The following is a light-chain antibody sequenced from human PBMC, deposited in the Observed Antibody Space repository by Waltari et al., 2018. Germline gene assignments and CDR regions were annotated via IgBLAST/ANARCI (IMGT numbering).Light chain of an antibody. CDR2: GVS. CDR1: QSVSNNY. J-gene: IGKJ1*01. V-gene: IGKV3-20*01. Sequence: EIVLTQSPGTLSLSPGERATLSCRASQSVSNNYLAWYQQKPGQAPRILMYGVSSRATGIPDRFSGSGSGTDFSLTISRLEPEDFAVYYCQQYASSPETFGQGTKVEIK. CDR3: QQYASSPET.